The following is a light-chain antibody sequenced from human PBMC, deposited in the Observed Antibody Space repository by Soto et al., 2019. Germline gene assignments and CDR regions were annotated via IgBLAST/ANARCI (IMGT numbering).Light chain of an antibody. V-gene: IGKV1-12*01. CDR2: VTS. CDR1: QGLSGS. J-gene: IGKJ5*01. Sequence: DIQMTQSPSSVSASVGDRVTITCRATQGLSGSLAWYQQKPGKAPKLLISVTSRLQSGVPSRFSGSTSGTDFTLTSDSLQPEDLATYDWQQGHNWPLTFGQGTRLEIK. CDR3: QQGHNWPLT.